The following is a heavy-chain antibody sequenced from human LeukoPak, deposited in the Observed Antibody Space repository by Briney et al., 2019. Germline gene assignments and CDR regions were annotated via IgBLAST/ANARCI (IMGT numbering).Heavy chain of an antibody. V-gene: IGHV4-39*01. CDR3: ARRRPVGWRIDY. CDR1: GGSISSSSYY. J-gene: IGHJ4*02. CDR2: IYYSGST. Sequence: PSETLSLTCTVSGGSISSSSYYWGWTRQPPGKGLEWIGSIYYSGSTYYNPSLKSRVTISVDTSKNQFSLKLSSVTAADTAVYYCARRRPVGWRIDYWGQGTLVTVSS. D-gene: IGHD1-26*01.